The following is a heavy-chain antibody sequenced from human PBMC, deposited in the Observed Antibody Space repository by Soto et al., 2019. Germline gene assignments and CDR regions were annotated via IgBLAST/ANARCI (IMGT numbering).Heavy chain of an antibody. Sequence: SETLSLTCTVSGGSISSSSYYWGWIRQPPGKGLEWIGSIYYSGSTYYNPSLKSRVTISVDTSKNQFSLKLSSVTAADTAVYYCAGTLSTYYYNSSGYYPFDYCGQGPLVTVSS. D-gene: IGHD3-22*01. V-gene: IGHV4-39*01. CDR3: AGTLSTYYYNSSGYYPFDY. CDR1: GGSISSSSYY. CDR2: IYYSGST. J-gene: IGHJ4*02.